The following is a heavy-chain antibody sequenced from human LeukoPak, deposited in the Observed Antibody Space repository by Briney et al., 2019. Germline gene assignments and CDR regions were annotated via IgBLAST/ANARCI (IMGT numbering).Heavy chain of an antibody. J-gene: IGHJ4*02. Sequence: PSGGSLRLSCAASGFTFSDYWMNWVRQAPGKGLVWVSHISTDGSSTTYADSVRGRFTISRDNARNTLYLQMNSLRAGDTAVYYCATSQIFSNDWGQGTLVTVSS. CDR1: GFTFSDYW. D-gene: IGHD2-8*01. CDR2: ISTDGSST. V-gene: IGHV3-74*01. CDR3: ATSQIFSND.